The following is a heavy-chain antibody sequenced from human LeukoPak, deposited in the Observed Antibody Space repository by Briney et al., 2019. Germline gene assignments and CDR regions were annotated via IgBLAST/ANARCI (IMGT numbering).Heavy chain of an antibody. CDR1: GFTFSGYW. CDR2: INSDGSST. J-gene: IGHJ3*02. D-gene: IGHD5-18*01. Sequence: GGSRRLSCAASGFTFSGYWMHWVRPAPGRGLVWVSRINSDGSSTNYADSVKGRFTISRDNAKNTLYLQMNSLRAEDTAVYYCARLDTAMVTYLFDIWGQGTMVTVSS. CDR3: ARLDTAMVTYLFDI. V-gene: IGHV3-74*01.